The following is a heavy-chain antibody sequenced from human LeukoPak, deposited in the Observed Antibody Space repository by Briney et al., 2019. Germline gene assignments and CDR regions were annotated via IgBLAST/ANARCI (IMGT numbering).Heavy chain of an antibody. D-gene: IGHD1-14*01. Sequence: GESLKISCKGSGYSFANYWIGWVRQLPGKGLEWMGIIYPGDSDTRYSPSFQGQVTFSADKSISTAYLQWDSLKASDTAMYYCAVSLGGATGNALDIWGQGTMVTVSS. CDR3: AVSLGGATGNALDI. CDR1: GYSFANYW. J-gene: IGHJ3*02. CDR2: IYPGDSDT. V-gene: IGHV5-51*01.